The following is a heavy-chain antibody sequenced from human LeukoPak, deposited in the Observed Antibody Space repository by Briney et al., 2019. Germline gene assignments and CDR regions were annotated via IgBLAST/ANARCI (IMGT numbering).Heavy chain of an antibody. V-gene: IGHV3-33*01. CDR2: IWYDGSNK. Sequence: GGSLRLSCAASGFTFSSYGMHWVRQAPGKGLEWVAVIWYDGSNKYYADSVKGRFTISRDNSKNTLYLQMNSLRAEDTAVYYCAREVGYSYGYGLDYWGQGTLVTVSS. CDR1: GFTFSSYG. D-gene: IGHD5-18*01. J-gene: IGHJ4*02. CDR3: AREVGYSYGYGLDY.